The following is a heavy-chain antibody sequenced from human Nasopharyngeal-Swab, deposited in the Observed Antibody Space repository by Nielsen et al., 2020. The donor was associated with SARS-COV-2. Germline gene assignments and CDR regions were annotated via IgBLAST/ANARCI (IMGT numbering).Heavy chain of an antibody. Sequence: VRQAAGKGLEWVSVIYSGGSTYYADSVKGRFTISRDNSKNTLYLQMNSLRSEDTAVYYCARSRGRDGYNYAFDIWGQGTMVTVSS. V-gene: IGHV3-53*01. D-gene: IGHD5-24*01. CDR2: IYSGGST. J-gene: IGHJ3*02. CDR3: ARSRGRDGYNYAFDI.